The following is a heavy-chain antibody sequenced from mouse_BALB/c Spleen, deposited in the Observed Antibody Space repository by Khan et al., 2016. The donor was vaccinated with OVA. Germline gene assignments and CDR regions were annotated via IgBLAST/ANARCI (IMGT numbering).Heavy chain of an antibody. J-gene: IGHJ1*01. CDR2: IWTGGST. D-gene: IGHD2-1*01. CDR1: GFSLTSYG. V-gene: IGHV2-9*02. Sequence: VELVESGPGLVAPSQSLSITCTVSGFSLTSYGVHWVRQPPGKGLEWLGVIWTGGSTNYNSALMSRQSISKDNSKSQVFLKMNSLQTDDTAMYYCARYYGNYGWYFDVWGAGTTVTVSS. CDR3: ARYYGNYGWYFDV.